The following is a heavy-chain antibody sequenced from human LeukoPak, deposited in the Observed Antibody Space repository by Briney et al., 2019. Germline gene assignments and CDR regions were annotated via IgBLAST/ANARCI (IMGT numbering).Heavy chain of an antibody. Sequence: GGTLRLSCAASGFTFSSFGMTWARQAPGKGLEWVAKIKQDGSEKYYVDSVKGRFTISRDNAKNSLSLQMNSLRAEDTAVYYCARVGGLESLDAFDIWGQGTMVTVSS. D-gene: IGHD2-15*01. CDR3: ARVGGLESLDAFDI. CDR2: IKQDGSEK. J-gene: IGHJ3*02. CDR1: GFTFSSFG. V-gene: IGHV3-7*01.